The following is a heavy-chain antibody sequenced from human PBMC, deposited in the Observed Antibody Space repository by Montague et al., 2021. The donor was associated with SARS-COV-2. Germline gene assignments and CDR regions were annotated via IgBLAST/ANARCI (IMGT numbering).Heavy chain of an antibody. V-gene: IGHV4-59*12. D-gene: IGHD3-10*02. J-gene: IGHJ4*02. CDR3: ASARSGGYYVFDY. Sequence: SETLSLTCTVSGGSISSYYWSWIRQLPGKGLEWIGYVHHSGSATYNPSLKSRVSISVEASKNQLSLKLTSVTAADTAVYFCASARSGGYYVFDYWGQGILVTVSS. CDR1: GGSISSYY. CDR2: VHHSGSA.